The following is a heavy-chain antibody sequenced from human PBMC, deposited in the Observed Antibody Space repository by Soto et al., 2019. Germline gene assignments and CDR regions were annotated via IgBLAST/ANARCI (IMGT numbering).Heavy chain of an antibody. CDR2: IYYSGST. V-gene: IGHV4-30-4*01. CDR3: ARVHMVRGVRYYYYYGMDV. CDR1: GGSISSGDYY. D-gene: IGHD3-10*01. J-gene: IGHJ6*02. Sequence: SETLSLTCTVSGGSISSGDYYWSWIRQPPGKGLEWIGYIYYSGSTYYNPSLKSRVTISVDTSKNQFSLKLSSVTAADTAVYYCARVHMVRGVRYYYYYGMDVWGQGTTVTVSS.